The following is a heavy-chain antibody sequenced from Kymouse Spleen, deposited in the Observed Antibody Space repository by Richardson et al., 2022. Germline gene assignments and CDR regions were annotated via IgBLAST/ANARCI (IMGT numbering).Heavy chain of an antibody. CDR2: IYHSGST. Sequence: QVQLQESGPGLVKPSGTLSLTCAVSGGSISSSNWWSWVRQPPGKGLEWIGEIYHSGSTNYNPSLKSRVTISVDKSKNQFSLKLSSVTAADTAVYYCASSGITGTTEYFDWLFLDYWGQGTLVTVSS. CDR1: GGSISSSNW. J-gene: IGHJ4*02. D-gene: IGHD3-9*01. CDR3: ASSGITGTTEYFDWLFLDY. V-gene: IGHV4-4*02.